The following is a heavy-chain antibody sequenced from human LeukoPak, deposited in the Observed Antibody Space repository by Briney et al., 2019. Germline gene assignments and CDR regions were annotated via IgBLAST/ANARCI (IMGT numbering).Heavy chain of an antibody. CDR2: IYYSGST. Sequence: PSETLSLTCTVSGGSFSSYYWSWIRQPPGKGLEWIGYIYYSGSTDYNPSLKSRVTISVETSKNQFSLNLSSVTAADTAVYYCARVFRTVTTLYAYYYMDVWGKGTTVTISS. J-gene: IGHJ6*03. CDR1: GGSFSSYY. V-gene: IGHV4-59*01. D-gene: IGHD4-17*01. CDR3: ARVFRTVTTLYAYYYMDV.